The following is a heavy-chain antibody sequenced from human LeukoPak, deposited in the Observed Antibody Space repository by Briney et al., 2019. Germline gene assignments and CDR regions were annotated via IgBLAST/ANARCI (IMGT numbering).Heavy chain of an antibody. Sequence: GGSLRLSCAASGFTFSDYWMHWVRQAPGKGLVWVSRISSDGSRVTYADSVKGRFTISRDNAKNTLYLQMNSLRAEDTAVYYCARGDSLDAFDIWGQGTMVTVSS. V-gene: IGHV3-74*01. CDR1: GFTFSDYW. J-gene: IGHJ3*02. CDR2: ISSDGSRV. CDR3: ARGDSLDAFDI. D-gene: IGHD3-16*02.